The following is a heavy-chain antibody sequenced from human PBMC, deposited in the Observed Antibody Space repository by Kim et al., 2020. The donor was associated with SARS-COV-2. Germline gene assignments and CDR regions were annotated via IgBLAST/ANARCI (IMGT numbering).Heavy chain of an antibody. J-gene: IGHJ6*02. Sequence: GVSLRLSCAASGFTFSSYGMHWVRQAPGKGLEWVAVISYDGSNKYYADSVKGRFTISRDNSKNTLYLQMNSLRAEDTAVYYCATLTISLYGMDVWGQGTTVTVSS. CDR1: GFTFSSYG. CDR3: ATLTISLYGMDV. CDR2: ISYDGSNK. V-gene: IGHV3-30*03. D-gene: IGHD3-3*01.